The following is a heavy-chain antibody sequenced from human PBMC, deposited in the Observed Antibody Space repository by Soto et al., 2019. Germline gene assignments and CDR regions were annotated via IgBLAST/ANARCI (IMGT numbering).Heavy chain of an antibody. J-gene: IGHJ4*02. Sequence: ASVKVSCKASGYTFTSYAMHWVRQAPGQRLEWMGWINAGNGNTKYSQKFQGRVTITRDTSASTAYMELSSLRSEDTAVYYCAADTTQMWPTSHFFDSWGQGTLVTVSS. V-gene: IGHV1-3*01. CDR1: GYTFTSYA. CDR2: INAGNGNT. D-gene: IGHD2-2*01. CDR3: AADTTQMWPTSHFFDS.